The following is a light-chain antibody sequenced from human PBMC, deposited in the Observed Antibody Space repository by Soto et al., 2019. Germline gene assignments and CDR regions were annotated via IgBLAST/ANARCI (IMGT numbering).Light chain of an antibody. Sequence: QSVLTQPPSASGSPGQSVTISCTGTSSDVGDNYVSWYQQHPGKAPKLMIYEVSKRPSGVPDRFSGSKSGNTASLTVSGLQAEDEADYYCSSYAGSNNHVLFGGGTKLTVL. CDR2: EVS. CDR3: SSYAGSNNHVL. J-gene: IGLJ2*01. CDR1: SSDVGDNY. V-gene: IGLV2-8*01.